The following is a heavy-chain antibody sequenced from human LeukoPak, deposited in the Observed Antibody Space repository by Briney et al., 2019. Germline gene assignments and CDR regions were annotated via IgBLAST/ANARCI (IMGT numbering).Heavy chain of an antibody. Sequence: GGSLRLSCAASGFTFSSYSMNWVRRAPGKGLEWVSSISSSSSYIYYADSVKGRFTISRDNAKNSLYLQMNSLRAEDTAVYYCARDFPSSGDYPSWGQGTLVTVSS. CDR3: ARDFPSSGDYPS. CDR2: ISSSSSYI. CDR1: GFTFSSYS. V-gene: IGHV3-21*01. D-gene: IGHD4-17*01. J-gene: IGHJ4*02.